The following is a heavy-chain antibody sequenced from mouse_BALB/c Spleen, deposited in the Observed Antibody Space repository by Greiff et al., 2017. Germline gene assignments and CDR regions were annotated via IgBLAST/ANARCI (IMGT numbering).Heavy chain of an antibody. Sequence: EVQLVESGGGLVKPGGSLKLSCAASGFTFSSYGMSWVRQTPDKRLEWVATISSGGSYTYYPDSVKGRFTISRDNAKNTLYLQMSSLKSEDTAMYYCARHDGYYTWFAYWGQGTLVTVSA. V-gene: IGHV5-6*01. CDR2: ISSGGSYT. CDR1: GFTFSSYG. CDR3: ARHDGYYTWFAY. D-gene: IGHD2-3*01. J-gene: IGHJ3*01.